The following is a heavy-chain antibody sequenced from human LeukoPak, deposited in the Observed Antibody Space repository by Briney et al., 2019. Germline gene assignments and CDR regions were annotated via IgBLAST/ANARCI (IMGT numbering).Heavy chain of an antibody. CDR2: ISGGGGST. Sequence: PGGSLRLSCAASGFTFSSYAMSWVRQAPGKGLEWVSAISGGGGSTYYADSVKGRFTISRDNSKNTLYLQMNSLRAEDTAVYYCAAGESHLLYYFDYWGQGTLVTVSS. V-gene: IGHV3-23*01. CDR3: AAGESHLLYYFDY. CDR1: GFTFSSYA. D-gene: IGHD3-10*01. J-gene: IGHJ4*02.